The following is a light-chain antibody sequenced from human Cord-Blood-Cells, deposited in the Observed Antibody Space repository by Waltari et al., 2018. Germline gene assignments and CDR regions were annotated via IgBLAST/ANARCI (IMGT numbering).Light chain of an antibody. CDR2: DVS. CDR3: SSYTSSSTLV. J-gene: IGLJ3*02. V-gene: IGLV2-14*01. CDR1: SSDVGGYNY. Sequence: QSALTQPASVSGSPVQSITISCTGTSSDVGGYNYVPWYQQHPGKAPKLMMYDVSKRPSGVSNRFSGSKSGNTASLTISGLQAEDEADYYCSSYTSSSTLVFGGGTKLTVL.